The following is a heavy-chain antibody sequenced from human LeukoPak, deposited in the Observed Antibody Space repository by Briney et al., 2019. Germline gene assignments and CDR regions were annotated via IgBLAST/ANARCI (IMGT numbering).Heavy chain of an antibody. CDR1: GFTFSSYW. Sequence: GGSLRLSCAASGFTFSSYWMSWVRQAPGKGLEWVSYISRSSSTIYYADSVKGRFTISRDNAKNSLYLQMNSLRAEDTAVYYCARGGQWLVPVDAFDIWGQGTMVTVSS. V-gene: IGHV3-48*04. D-gene: IGHD6-19*01. CDR2: ISRSSSTI. J-gene: IGHJ3*02. CDR3: ARGGQWLVPVDAFDI.